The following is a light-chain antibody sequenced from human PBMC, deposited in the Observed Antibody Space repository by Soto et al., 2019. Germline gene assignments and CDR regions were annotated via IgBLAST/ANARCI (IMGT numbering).Light chain of an antibody. Sequence: EIVMTQSPATLSVSPGERATLSCRASQSVSSNLAWYQQKPGQAPRLLIYGASTRATGIPARFSGSVSGTEFTLTISSLQSEDFAVYYWQQYNNCPRTFGQGTKVEIK. CDR2: GAS. J-gene: IGKJ1*01. V-gene: IGKV3-15*01. CDR1: QSVSSN. CDR3: QQYNNCPRT.